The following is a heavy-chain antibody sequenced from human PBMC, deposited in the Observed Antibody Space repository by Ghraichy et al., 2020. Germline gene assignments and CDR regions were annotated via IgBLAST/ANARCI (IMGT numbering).Heavy chain of an antibody. CDR2: INPDSGAT. J-gene: IGHJ2*01. CDR1: GDTFTAYY. Sequence: ASVKVSCKASGDTFTAYYVHWVRQAPGQGLEWMGWINPDSGATHSPQKFQGRVTMTRDTSISTAYMDLSRLRSDDTAVYFCARIMRGSSNFDLWGRGTQVTVSS. CDR3: ARIMRGSSNFDL. D-gene: IGHD3-10*01. V-gene: IGHV1-2*02.